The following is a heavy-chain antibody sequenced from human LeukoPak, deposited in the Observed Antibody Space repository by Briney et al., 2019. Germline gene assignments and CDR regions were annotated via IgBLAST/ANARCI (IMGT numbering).Heavy chain of an antibody. CDR3: AKHWSYCSTTSCFFNYYYYYMDV. V-gene: IGHV3-9*01. CDR1: GFTVLDHA. J-gene: IGHJ6*03. Sequence: PGGSLRLSCVGSGFTVLDHAMHWVRQAPGKGLEWVSGIGWSSGRIDYADSVKGRFTSSRDNAKNSLYLQMNNLRAEDTAVYYCAKHWSYCSTTSCFFNYYYYYMDVWGKGTTVTVSS. D-gene: IGHD2-2*01. CDR2: IGWSSGRI.